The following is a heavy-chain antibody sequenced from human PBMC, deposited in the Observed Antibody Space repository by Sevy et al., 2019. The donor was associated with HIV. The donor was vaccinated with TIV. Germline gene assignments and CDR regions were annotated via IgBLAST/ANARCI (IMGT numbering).Heavy chain of an antibody. D-gene: IGHD6-13*01. CDR1: GFSLNSYW. CDR2: IKQDGSVK. J-gene: IGHJ4*02. Sequence: GGYLRLSCAASGFSLNSYWMSWVRQAPGKGLEWVANIKQDGSVKYYVDSVKGRFTISRDNARNLLYLQMNSLRAEDTALYDCVRAIAADGSFWGQGTLVTVSS. V-gene: IGHV3-7*01. CDR3: VRAIAADGSF.